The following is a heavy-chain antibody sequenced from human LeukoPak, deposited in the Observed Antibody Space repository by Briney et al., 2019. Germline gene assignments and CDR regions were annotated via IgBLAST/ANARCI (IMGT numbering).Heavy chain of an antibody. V-gene: IGHV1-2*02. Sequence: ASVKVSCKASGYTFTGYYMHWVRQAPGQGLEWMGWINPNSGGTNYAQRFQGRVTMTRDTSISTAYMELSRLRSDDTAVYYCARAGDYYSYGMDVWGQGTTVTVSS. CDR3: ARAGDYYSYGMDV. CDR1: GYTFTGYY. J-gene: IGHJ6*02. D-gene: IGHD7-27*01. CDR2: INPNSGGT.